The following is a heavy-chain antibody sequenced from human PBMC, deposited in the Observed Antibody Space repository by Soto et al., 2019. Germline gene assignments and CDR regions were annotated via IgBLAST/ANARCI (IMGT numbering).Heavy chain of an antibody. CDR3: ARVFSGSSSSDPYYYYGMDV. CDR1: GYTFTSYG. CDR2: ISAYNGNT. J-gene: IGHJ6*02. D-gene: IGHD1-26*01. Sequence: ASVKVSCKASGYTFTSYGISWVRQAPGQGLEWMGWISAYNGNTNYAQKLQGRVTMTTDTSTSTAYMELRSLRSDDTAVYYCARVFSGSSSSDPYYYYGMDVWGQGTTVTVSS. V-gene: IGHV1-18*01.